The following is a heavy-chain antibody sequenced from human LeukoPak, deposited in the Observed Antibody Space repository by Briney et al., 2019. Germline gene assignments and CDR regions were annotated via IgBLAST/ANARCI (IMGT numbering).Heavy chain of an antibody. V-gene: IGHV4-59*08. Sequence: SETLSLTCTVSGGSISSYYWSWIRQPPGKGLEWIGYIYYSGSTNYNPSLKSRVTMSVDTSKNQFSLKLSSVTAADTAVYYCARLRNYYGSGRHVDYWGQGTLVTVSS. CDR3: ARLRNYYGSGRHVDY. CDR1: GGSISSYY. CDR2: IYYSGST. J-gene: IGHJ4*02. D-gene: IGHD3-10*01.